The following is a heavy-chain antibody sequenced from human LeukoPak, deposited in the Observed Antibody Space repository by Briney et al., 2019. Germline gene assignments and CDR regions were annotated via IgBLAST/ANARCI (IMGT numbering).Heavy chain of an antibody. Sequence: SETLSLTCAVYGGSFSGYYWSWIRQPPGKGLEWIGEINHSGSTNYNPSLKSRVTISVDTSKNQFSLKLSSVTAADTAVYYCARSDVGIQLWSLKDWGQGTLVTVSS. V-gene: IGHV4-34*01. CDR2: INHSGST. CDR1: GGSFSGYY. J-gene: IGHJ4*02. CDR3: ARSDVGIQLWSLKD. D-gene: IGHD5-18*01.